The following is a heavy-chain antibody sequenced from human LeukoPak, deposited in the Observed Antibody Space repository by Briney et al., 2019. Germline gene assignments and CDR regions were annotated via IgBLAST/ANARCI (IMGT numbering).Heavy chain of an antibody. CDR2: IKQGGSER. D-gene: IGHD1-26*01. Sequence: SGGSLRLSCAPSGFTFTTYWMGWVRQSPVKGLEWVASIKQGGSERHYVDSVKGRFTISRDNAQNSLYLQMHSLRAEDTAVYYCAGGSSGSYFQFIDYWGQGTLVTVSS. CDR3: AGGSSGSYFQFIDY. V-gene: IGHV3-7*01. J-gene: IGHJ4*02. CDR1: GFTFTTYW.